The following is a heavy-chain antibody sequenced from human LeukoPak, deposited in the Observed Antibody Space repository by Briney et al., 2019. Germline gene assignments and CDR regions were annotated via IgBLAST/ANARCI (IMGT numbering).Heavy chain of an antibody. D-gene: IGHD3-10*01. CDR2: IYPGDSDSDT. CDR1: EYTFTSYY. Sequence: GESLKISCKGSEYTFTSYYIGWVRQMPGKGLEWMGIIYPGDSDSDTRYSPSFQGLVTISADTSISTAYLQWTSLKASDTAMYYCARGTNLDAFDVWGQGTMVTVSS. V-gene: IGHV5-51*01. CDR3: ARGTNLDAFDV. J-gene: IGHJ3*01.